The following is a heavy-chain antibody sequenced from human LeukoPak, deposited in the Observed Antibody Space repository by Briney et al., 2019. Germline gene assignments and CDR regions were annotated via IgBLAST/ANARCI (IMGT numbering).Heavy chain of an antibody. V-gene: IGHV5-51*01. Sequence: GESLKISCKASGYSFPSYWIGWVRQMPGKGLEWMGIIYPGDSDTRYSPSFQGQVTISADKSISTAYLQWSSLKASDTAMYYCARQAGSYYDILTGQYYYYYYMDVWGKGTTVTVSS. CDR1: GYSFPSYW. D-gene: IGHD3-9*01. J-gene: IGHJ6*03. CDR2: IYPGDSDT. CDR3: ARQAGSYYDILTGQYYYYYYMDV.